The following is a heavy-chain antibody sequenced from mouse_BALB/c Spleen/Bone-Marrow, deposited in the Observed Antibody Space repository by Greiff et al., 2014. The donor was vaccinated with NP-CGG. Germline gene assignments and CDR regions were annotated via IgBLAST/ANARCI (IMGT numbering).Heavy chain of an antibody. CDR2: IFPGIGTT. D-gene: IGHD2-1*01. CDR1: GYTFTNYW. Sequence: VQLVESGAELVKPGASVKLSCTTSGYTFTNYWIQWVKQRPGQGLGWIGEIFPGIGTTYYNEKFKGKATLTIDTSSSTAYMQLSSLTSEDSAVYFCARGGNYGYWGQGTTLTVSS. J-gene: IGHJ2*01. V-gene: IGHV1S132*01. CDR3: ARGGNYGY.